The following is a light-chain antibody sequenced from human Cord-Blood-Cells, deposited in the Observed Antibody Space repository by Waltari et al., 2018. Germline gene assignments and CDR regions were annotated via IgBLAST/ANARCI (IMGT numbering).Light chain of an antibody. J-gene: IGKJ4*01. V-gene: IGKV3-11*01. Sequence: EIVFTQSPATLSLSPGERATLSCRASQSVNSYLAWYLQKPGPAPRLLIYDSSNSATGIPARCSGSASGTDFTLTISSLERADFAVYYCQQSSNWPLTFGGGTKVEIK. CDR3: QQSSNWPLT. CDR1: QSVNSY. CDR2: DSS.